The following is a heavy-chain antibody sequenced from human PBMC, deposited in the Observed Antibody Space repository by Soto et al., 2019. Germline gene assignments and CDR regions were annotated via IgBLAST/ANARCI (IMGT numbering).Heavy chain of an antibody. V-gene: IGHV3-23*01. CDR3: AKESMSVAVSASRVYGMDV. Sequence: SGGSLRLSCAGSGFTFSNYAMTWVRQAPGKGLEWVSTTRSNGEYTYYADSVKGRFTFSRDNSQNALFLEMSSLRAEDTAVYYCAKESMSVAVSASRVYGMDVWGQGTTVTVSS. J-gene: IGHJ6*02. D-gene: IGHD6-6*01. CDR1: GFTFSNYA. CDR2: TRSNGEYT.